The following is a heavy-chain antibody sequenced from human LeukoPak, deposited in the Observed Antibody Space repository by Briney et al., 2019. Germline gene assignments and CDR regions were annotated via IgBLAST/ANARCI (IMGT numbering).Heavy chain of an antibody. CDR1: GGSISIYY. V-gene: IGHV4-4*07. D-gene: IGHD2-2*01. CDR2: IYTSGST. CDR3: ARDQGAYCSSTSCYGWYFDL. Sequence: PSETLSLTCTVSGGSISIYYWSWIRQPAGKGLEWIGRIYTSGSTNYNPSLKSRVTVSVDTSKNQFSLKLSSLTAADTAVYYCARDQGAYCSSTSCYGWYFDLWGRGTLVTVSS. J-gene: IGHJ2*01.